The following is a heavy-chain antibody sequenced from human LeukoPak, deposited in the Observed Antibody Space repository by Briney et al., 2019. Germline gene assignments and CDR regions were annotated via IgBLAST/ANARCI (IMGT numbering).Heavy chain of an antibody. CDR2: IIPIFGSA. J-gene: IGHJ4*02. V-gene: IGHV1-69*01. D-gene: IGHD5-24*01. Sequence: SVRVSCAASGGTFSSYGLSWVRQAPGQGLEWMGGIIPIFGSAIYAQKFQGRITITADDSTSTTYMELSSLRSDDTAVYYCATVEMTSILPRTYYCDYWGQGTLVTVSS. CDR1: GGTFSSYG. CDR3: ATVEMTSILPRTYYCDY.